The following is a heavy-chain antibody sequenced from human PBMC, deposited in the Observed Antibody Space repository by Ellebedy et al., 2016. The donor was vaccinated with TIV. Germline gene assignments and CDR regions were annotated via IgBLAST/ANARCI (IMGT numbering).Heavy chain of an antibody. Sequence: GESLKISCAASGFTFDHYAMYWVRQAPGKGLEWVSLISWDAVITYYAGSVRGRFTISRDNSKNSLYLQMNSLRTEDTALYYCAKARYHSTYYGDFDDWGQGTLVTVSS. J-gene: IGHJ4*02. CDR3: AKARYHSTYYGDFDD. CDR2: ISWDAVIT. D-gene: IGHD4-11*01. V-gene: IGHV3-43D*03. CDR1: GFTFDHYA.